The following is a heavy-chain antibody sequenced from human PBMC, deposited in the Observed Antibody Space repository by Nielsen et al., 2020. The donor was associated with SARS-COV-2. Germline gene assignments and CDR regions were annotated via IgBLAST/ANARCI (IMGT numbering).Heavy chain of an antibody. CDR3: ARDLTVTSHPYAMDV. Sequence: GESLKISCAASGFTFSSFTMDWVRQAPGQGLEGVSSVSRSSTSIFYADSVKGRFIISRDNAKNSLFLQMNSLRAEDTAVYYCARDLTVTSHPYAMDVWGQGTTVTVS. CDR1: GFTFSSFT. V-gene: IGHV3-21*01. CDR2: VSRSSTSI. J-gene: IGHJ6*02. D-gene: IGHD4-17*01.